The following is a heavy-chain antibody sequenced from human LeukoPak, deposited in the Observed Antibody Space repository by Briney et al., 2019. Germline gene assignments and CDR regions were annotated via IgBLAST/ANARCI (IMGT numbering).Heavy chain of an antibody. CDR3: ARGVTKDFQY. V-gene: IGHV1-2*02. CDR1: GYTFTGYY. J-gene: IGHJ1*01. D-gene: IGHD4-17*01. CDR2: INPNSGGT. Sequence: VASVKVSCKASGYTFTGYYMHWVRQAPGQGLEWMGWINPNSGGTNYARKFQGRVTMTRDTSISTAYMELSRLRFDDTAVYYCARGVTKDFQYWGQGTLVTVSS.